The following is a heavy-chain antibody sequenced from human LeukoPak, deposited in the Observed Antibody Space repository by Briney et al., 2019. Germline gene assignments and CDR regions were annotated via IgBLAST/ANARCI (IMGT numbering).Heavy chain of an antibody. CDR1: GGTFSSYA. Sequence: GASVKVSCKASGGTFSSYAISWVRQAPGQGLEWMGGIIPIFGTANYAQKFQGRVTITADKSTSTAYMELSSLRSEDTAVYYCARGREYGDPQTLGYYYYMDVWGKGTTVTVSS. CDR2: IIPIFGTA. J-gene: IGHJ6*03. V-gene: IGHV1-69*06. CDR3: ARGREYGDPQTLGYYYYMDV. D-gene: IGHD4-17*01.